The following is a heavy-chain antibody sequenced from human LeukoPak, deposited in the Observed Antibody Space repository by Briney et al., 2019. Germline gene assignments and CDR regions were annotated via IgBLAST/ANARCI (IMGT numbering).Heavy chain of an antibody. CDR2: IYYSGST. CDR3: ARRPRSAACFGFDY. CDR1: GGSISSSSYY. V-gene: IGHV4-39*07. Sequence: SETLSLTCTVSGGSISSSSYYWGWIRQPPGKGLEWIGSIYYSGSTYYNPSLKSRVTISVDTSKNQFSLKLSSVTAADTAVYYCARRPRSAACFGFDYWGQGTLVTVSS. D-gene: IGHD6-13*01. J-gene: IGHJ4*02.